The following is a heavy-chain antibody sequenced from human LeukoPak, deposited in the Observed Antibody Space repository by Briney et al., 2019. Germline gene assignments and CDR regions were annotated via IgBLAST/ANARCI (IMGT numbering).Heavy chain of an antibody. D-gene: IGHD3-22*01. CDR1: GGSISSGGYS. Sequence: SQTLSLTCAVSGGSISSGGYSWSWIRQPPGKGLEWIGYIYHSGSTYYNPSLKSRVTISVDRSKNQFSLKLSSVTAADTAVYYCAWYYDSSGRGFDYWGQGTLVTVSS. J-gene: IGHJ4*02. CDR3: AWYYDSSGRGFDY. CDR2: IYHSGST. V-gene: IGHV4-30-2*01.